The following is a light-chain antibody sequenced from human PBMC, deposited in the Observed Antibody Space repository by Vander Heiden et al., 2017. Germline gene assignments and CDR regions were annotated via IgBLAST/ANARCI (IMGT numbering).Light chain of an antibody. Sequence: SYELTQPPSVSVSPGQTASITCTGDKLGDKYACWYQQQPGQSPALVIYQDSKRPSGIPERFSGSNSGNTATLPISGTQAMDEADYYCQAWDSSTGHVFGTGTKVTVL. CDR2: QDS. CDR1: KLGDKY. V-gene: IGLV3-1*01. J-gene: IGLJ1*01. CDR3: QAWDSSTGHV.